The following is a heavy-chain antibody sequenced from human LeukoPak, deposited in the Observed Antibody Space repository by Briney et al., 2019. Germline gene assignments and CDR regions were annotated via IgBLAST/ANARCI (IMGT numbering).Heavy chain of an antibody. J-gene: IGHJ4*02. V-gene: IGHV4-38-2*01. Sequence: SETLSLTCAVSGYSISSGYNWGWIRQPPGKGLEWIGSIYHSGSTYYNPSLKSRVTISVDTSKNQFSLKLSSVTAADTAVYYCARHGRITIFPDYWGQGTLVTVSS. CDR2: IYHSGST. CDR1: GYSISSGYN. D-gene: IGHD3-3*01. CDR3: ARHGRITIFPDY.